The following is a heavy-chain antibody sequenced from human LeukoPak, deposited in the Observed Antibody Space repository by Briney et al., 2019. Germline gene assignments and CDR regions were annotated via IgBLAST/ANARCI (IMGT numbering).Heavy chain of an antibody. J-gene: IGHJ6*02. Sequence: GASVKVSCKASGGTFSSYAISWVRQAPGQGLERMGGIIPIFGTANYAQKFQGRVTITADESTSTAYMELSSLRSEDTAVYYCARGQRYSSSWFGMDVWGQGTTVTVSS. CDR2: IIPIFGTA. V-gene: IGHV1-69*13. CDR3: ARGQRYSSSWFGMDV. CDR1: GGTFSSYA. D-gene: IGHD6-13*01.